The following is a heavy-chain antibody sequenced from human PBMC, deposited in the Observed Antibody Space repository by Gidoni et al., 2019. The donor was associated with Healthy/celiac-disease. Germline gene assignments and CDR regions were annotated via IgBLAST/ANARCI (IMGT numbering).Heavy chain of an antibody. CDR1: GYTFTGYY. D-gene: IGHD1-26*01. Sequence: QVQLVQSGAEVKKPGASVTVSCKASGYTFTGYYMHWVRQAPGQGLEWMGWINPNSGGTNYAQKFQGWVTMTRDTSISTAYMELSRLRSDDTAVYYCARAALVGATRGAAFDIWGQGTMVT. J-gene: IGHJ3*02. V-gene: IGHV1-2*04. CDR3: ARAALVGATRGAAFDI. CDR2: INPNSGGT.